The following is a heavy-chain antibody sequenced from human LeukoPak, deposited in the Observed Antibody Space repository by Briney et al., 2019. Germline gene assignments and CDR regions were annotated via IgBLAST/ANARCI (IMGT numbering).Heavy chain of an antibody. CDR3: ATDRDNSDWQKRFDS. V-gene: IGHV3-7*01. Sequence: GGSLRLSCAASGFTFSTYWMNWYRQAPGKGLEWVGNINQDASEINYVDSVRSRFTISRDNAKNSLHLQMNSLRAEDTAVYHCATDRDNSDWQKRFDSWGQGTLVTVSS. CDR2: INQDASEI. J-gene: IGHJ4*02. D-gene: IGHD2-21*02. CDR1: GFTFSTYW.